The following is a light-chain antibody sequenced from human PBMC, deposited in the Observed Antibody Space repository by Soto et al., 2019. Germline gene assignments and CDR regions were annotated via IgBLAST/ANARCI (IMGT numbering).Light chain of an antibody. CDR3: QQYKEYVT. J-gene: IGKJ4*01. CDR1: QSVGTT. Sequence: EIVMTQFPDSPCVSPGESATLSCRASQSVGTTLAWYQQKPGQAPRLLIYGASTRASGCPPRFRGSGSGTDFTLNINYLRSEDIAVYFCQQYKEYVTFGGGTKVEV. CDR2: GAS. V-gene: IGKV3D-15*01.